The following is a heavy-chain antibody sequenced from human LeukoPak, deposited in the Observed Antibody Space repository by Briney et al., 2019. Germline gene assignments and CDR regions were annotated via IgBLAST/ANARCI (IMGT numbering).Heavy chain of an antibody. D-gene: IGHD2-15*01. J-gene: IGHJ5*02. CDR3: ARHVVVAATSWFDP. Sequence: GESLKISRKGSGYSFTSYWIGWVRQMPGKGLEYMGIIYPGDSHTRYSPSFQGQVTISADKSISTAYLQWSSLKASDTAMYYCARHVVVAATSWFDPWGQGTLVTVSS. V-gene: IGHV5-51*01. CDR2: IYPGDSHT. CDR1: GYSFTSYW.